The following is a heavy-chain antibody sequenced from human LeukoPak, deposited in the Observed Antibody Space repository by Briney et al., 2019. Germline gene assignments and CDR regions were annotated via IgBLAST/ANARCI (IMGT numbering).Heavy chain of an antibody. J-gene: IGHJ6*02. D-gene: IGHD5-12*01. CDR2: ITLNGDNI. Sequence: GRSLRLSCAASGFTFDDYGMRWVRQPPGKGLEWVSGITLNGDNIGYADSVKGRFTISRDNAKNSLHLQMNSLRPEDTALYYCAKDLGGPDIALLYGMDVWGQGTTVTVS. V-gene: IGHV3-9*01. CDR3: AKDLGGPDIALLYGMDV. CDR1: GFTFDDYG.